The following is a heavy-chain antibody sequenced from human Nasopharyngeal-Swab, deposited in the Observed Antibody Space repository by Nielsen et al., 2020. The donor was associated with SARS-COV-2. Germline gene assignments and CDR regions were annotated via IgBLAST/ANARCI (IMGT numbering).Heavy chain of an antibody. Sequence: SETLSLTCTVSGGSISSYYWSWIRQPPGKGLEWIGYIYYSGSTNYNPSLKSRVTISVDTSKNQFSLKLSSVTAADTAVYYCARVWQEICGFDYWGQGTLVTVSS. D-gene: IGHD2-21*01. CDR1: GGSISSYY. CDR3: ARVWQEICGFDY. J-gene: IGHJ4*02. CDR2: IYYSGST. V-gene: IGHV4-59*13.